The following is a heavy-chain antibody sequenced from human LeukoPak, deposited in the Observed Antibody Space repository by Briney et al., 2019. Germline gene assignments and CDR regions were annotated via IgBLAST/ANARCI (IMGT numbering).Heavy chain of an antibody. CDR2: IKQDGSEK. Sequence: GGSLRLSCAASGFTFSSYWMSWVRQAPGKGLEWVANIKQDGSEKYYADSVKGRFTISRDNSKNTLYLQMNSLRAEDTAVYYCAKAVSRGYSYGPFDYWGQGTLVTVSS. D-gene: IGHD5-18*01. CDR1: GFTFSSYW. CDR3: AKAVSRGYSYGPFDY. J-gene: IGHJ4*02. V-gene: IGHV3-7*01.